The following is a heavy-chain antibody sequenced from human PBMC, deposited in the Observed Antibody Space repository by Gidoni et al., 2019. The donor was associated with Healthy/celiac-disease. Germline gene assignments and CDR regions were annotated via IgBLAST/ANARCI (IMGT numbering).Heavy chain of an antibody. J-gene: IGHJ3*02. D-gene: IGHD3-3*01. Sequence: EVQLVASGGGLVQPGRSLRLSCAASGFTFDDYAMHWVRQAPGKGLEWVSGISWTSGSIGYADSVKGRFTISRDNAKNSLYLQMNSLRAEDTALYYCAKDEAIFGVVKGSDAFDIWGQGTMVTVSS. V-gene: IGHV3-9*01. CDR1: GFTFDDYA. CDR2: ISWTSGSI. CDR3: AKDEAIFGVVKGSDAFDI.